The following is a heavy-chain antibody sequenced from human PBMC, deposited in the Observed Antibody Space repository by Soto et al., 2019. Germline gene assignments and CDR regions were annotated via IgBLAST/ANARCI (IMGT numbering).Heavy chain of an antibody. Sequence: QVQLVESGGGVVQPGRSLRLSCAASGFTFSSYAMHWVRQAPGKGLEWVAVISYDGSNKYYAGSVKGLFTISRDNSKNTLYLQMNGLRAEDTAVYYCAREDIGGQGTLVTVCS. CDR3: AREDI. J-gene: IGHJ4*02. CDR1: GFTFSSYA. V-gene: IGHV3-30-3*01. CDR2: ISYDGSNK.